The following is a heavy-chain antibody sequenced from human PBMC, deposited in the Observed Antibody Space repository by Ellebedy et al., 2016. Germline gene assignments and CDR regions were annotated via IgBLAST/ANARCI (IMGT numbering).Heavy chain of an antibody. D-gene: IGHD3-22*01. V-gene: IGHV1-8*01. CDR2: MNPDTGNT. CDR3: ARGPYYYDSSRGIIGWFDP. Sequence: ASVKVSCKASGYNFTSYDINWVRQATGQGLEWMGWMNPDTGNTGYAQRFQGRVTMTRNTSISTAYMELSSLRSEDTAVYYCARGPYYYDSSRGIIGWFDPWGQGTLVTVSS. J-gene: IGHJ5*02. CDR1: GYNFTSYD.